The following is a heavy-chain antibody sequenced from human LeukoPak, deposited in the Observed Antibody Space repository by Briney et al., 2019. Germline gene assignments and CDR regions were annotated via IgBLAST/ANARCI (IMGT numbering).Heavy chain of an antibody. Sequence: GGSLRLSCAASGFIFKSYAMHWVRQAPGKGLEWLAVISYDGRNIDYAASVKGRFTISRDNSEKTVYLQMNSLRPEDTAVYYCARDRAVVVTWTGVFDIWGQGTMLTVSS. V-gene: IGHV3-30*04. CDR3: ARDRAVVVTWTGVFDI. CDR1: GFIFKSYA. CDR2: ISYDGRNI. D-gene: IGHD2-21*02. J-gene: IGHJ3*02.